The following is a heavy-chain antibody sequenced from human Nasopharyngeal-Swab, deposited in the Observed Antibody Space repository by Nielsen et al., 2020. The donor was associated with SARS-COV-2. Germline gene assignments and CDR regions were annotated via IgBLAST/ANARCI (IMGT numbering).Heavy chain of an antibody. CDR3: AKAGYYYDSSGYCIDY. CDR1: GDSVSSNSAA. D-gene: IGHD3-22*01. V-gene: IGHV6-1*01. J-gene: IGHJ4*02. Sequence: SQTLSLTCAISGDSVSSNSAAWNWIRQSPSRGLERLGRTYYRSKWYNDYAVSVKSRITINPDTSKNQFSLQLNSVTPEDTAVYYCAKAGYYYDSSGYCIDYWGQGTLVTVSS. CDR2: TYYRSKWYN.